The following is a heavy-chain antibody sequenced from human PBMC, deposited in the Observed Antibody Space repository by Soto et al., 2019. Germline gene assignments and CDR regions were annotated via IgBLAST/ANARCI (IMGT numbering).Heavy chain of an antibody. D-gene: IGHD1-7*01. J-gene: IGHJ4*02. V-gene: IGHV3-64*01. CDR1: GFTFSSYD. CDR2: ISSNGGTT. Sequence: EVQLAESGGGMVQPGGSLRLSCVASGFTFSSYDMHWVRQAPGKGLKIVSSISSNGGTTYYGNSVKGRFTISRDNSKNTLYLQMDSLRAEHMAVYYCVRRVSGNYDYWGQGTLVTVSS. CDR3: VRRVSGNYDY.